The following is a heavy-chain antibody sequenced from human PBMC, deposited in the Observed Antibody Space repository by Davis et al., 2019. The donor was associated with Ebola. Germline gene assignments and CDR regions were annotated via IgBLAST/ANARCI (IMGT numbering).Heavy chain of an antibody. CDR3: ARDYLHTVNYYYGMDV. CDR1: GGSISSYY. V-gene: IGHV4-59*01. CDR2: IYYSGST. D-gene: IGHD4-11*01. J-gene: IGHJ6*04. Sequence: PSETLSLTCTVSGGSISSYYWSWIRQPPGKGLEWIGYIYYSGSTNYNPSLKSRVTISVDTSKNQFSLKLSSVTAADTAVYYCARDYLHTVNYYYGMDVWGKGTTVTVSS.